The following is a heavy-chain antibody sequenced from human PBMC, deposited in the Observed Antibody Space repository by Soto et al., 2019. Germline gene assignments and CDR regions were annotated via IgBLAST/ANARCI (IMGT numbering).Heavy chain of an antibody. V-gene: IGHV1-18*01. CDR3: ARDLLTTVTHRDFDY. J-gene: IGHJ4*02. CDR2: VSAYNGDT. CDR1: GYSFTTHG. D-gene: IGHD4-17*01. Sequence: QVQMVQSANEVKEPGASVKVSCKTSGYSFTTHGISWVRQAPGQGLEWVGWVSAYNGDTNYAPRLHYRVTMTTDTSARTAYMELRSLTSDDTAVYYCARDLLTTVTHRDFDYWGQGTLVTVSS.